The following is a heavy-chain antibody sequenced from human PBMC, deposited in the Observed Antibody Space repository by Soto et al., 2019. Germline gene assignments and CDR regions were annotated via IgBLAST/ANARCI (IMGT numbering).Heavy chain of an antibody. J-gene: IGHJ4*02. CDR3: ARSLYGDPRVDY. D-gene: IGHD4-17*01. CDR2: IYYSGST. Sequence: SETLSLTCTVSGGSISSGGYYWSWIRQHPGKGLEWIGYIYYSGSTYYNPSLKSRVTISVDTSKNQFSLKLSSVTAADTAVYYCARSLYGDPRVDYWGQGTLVTVSS. V-gene: IGHV4-31*03. CDR1: GGSISSGGYY.